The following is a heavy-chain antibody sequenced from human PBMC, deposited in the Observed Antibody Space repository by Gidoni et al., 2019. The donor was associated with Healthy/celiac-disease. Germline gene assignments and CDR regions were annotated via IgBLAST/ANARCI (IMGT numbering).Heavy chain of an antibody. CDR3: ARHVPSSVAFDI. V-gene: IGHV4-39*01. CDR2: IYYSGST. CDR1: GGSISSSSYY. Sequence: QLQLQESGPGLVKPSETLSLTCTVSGGSISSSSYYWGWIRQPPGKGLEWIGSIYYSGSTYYNPSLKSRVTISVDTSKNQFSLKLSSVTAADTAVYYCARHVPSSVAFDIWGQGTMVTVSS. D-gene: IGHD3-10*02. J-gene: IGHJ3*02.